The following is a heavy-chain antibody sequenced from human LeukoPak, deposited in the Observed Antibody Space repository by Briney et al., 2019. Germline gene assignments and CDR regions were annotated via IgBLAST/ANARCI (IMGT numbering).Heavy chain of an antibody. J-gene: IGHJ4*02. V-gene: IGHV3-7*01. CDR2: IKQDGSEK. D-gene: IGHD3-16*02. CDR3: ARDLPSYDYVWGSYRPLDY. CDR1: GFTFSSYW. Sequence: GGSLRLSCAASGFTFSSYWMSWVRQAPGKGLEWVANIKQDGSEKYYVDSVKGRFTISRDNAKNSLYLQMNSLRAEDTAVYYCARDLPSYDYVWGSYRPLDYWGQGTLVTVSS.